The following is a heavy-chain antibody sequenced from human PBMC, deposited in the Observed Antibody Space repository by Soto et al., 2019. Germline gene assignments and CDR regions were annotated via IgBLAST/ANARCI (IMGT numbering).Heavy chain of an antibody. CDR3: AREKSGTTVVTPAPFDY. J-gene: IGHJ4*02. CDR1: GGTFSSYA. CDR2: IIPIFGTA. V-gene: IGHV1-69*13. Sequence: ASVKVSCKASGGTFSSYAISWVRQAPGQGLEWMGGIIPIFGTANYAQKFQGRVTITADESTSTAYMELSSLRSEDTAVYYCAREKSGTTVVTPAPFDYWGQGTLVTVSS. D-gene: IGHD4-17*01.